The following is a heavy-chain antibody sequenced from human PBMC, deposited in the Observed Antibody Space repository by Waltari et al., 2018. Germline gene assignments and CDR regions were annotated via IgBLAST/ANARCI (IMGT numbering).Heavy chain of an antibody. CDR1: GFMFSIYP. CDR3: AKADFGNPYWFFDL. CDR2: ITADGRSR. Sequence: EGQLLESGGGLVQTGGSLRLSCAASGFMFSIYPMTWVRQAPGKGLEWVSTITADGRSRTYADSVKGRFTISRDNSKNILDLQMNTLRAEDTAVYFCAKADFGNPYWFFDLWGRGTLLTVSS. J-gene: IGHJ2*01. V-gene: IGHV3-23*01. D-gene: IGHD3-10*01.